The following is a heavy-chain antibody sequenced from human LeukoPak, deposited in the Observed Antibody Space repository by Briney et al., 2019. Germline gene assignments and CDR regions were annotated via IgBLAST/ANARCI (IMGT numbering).Heavy chain of an antibody. Sequence: GESLKISCKGSGYSFTSYWIGWVRQMPGKGLEWMGIIYPGDSDTRYSPSFQGQVTISADKSISTAYLQWSSLKASDTAMYYCARGVGGYDCSGYGPDLYYYYGMDVWGQGTTVTVSS. CDR3: ARGVGGYDCSGYGPDLYYYYGMDV. V-gene: IGHV5-51*01. CDR1: GYSFTSYW. D-gene: IGHD5-12*01. CDR2: IYPGDSDT. J-gene: IGHJ6*02.